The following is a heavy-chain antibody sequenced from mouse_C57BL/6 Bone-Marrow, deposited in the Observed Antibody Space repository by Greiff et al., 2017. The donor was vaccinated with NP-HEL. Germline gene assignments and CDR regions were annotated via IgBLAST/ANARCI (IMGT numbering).Heavy chain of an antibody. Sequence: EVQRVESGGDLVKPGGSLKLSCAASGFTFSSYGMSWVRQTPDKRLEWVATISSGGSYTYYPDSVKGRFTISRDNAKTTLYLQMSSLKSEDTAMYFCARRALQTILYCDHGPQDTTLTLST. J-gene: IGHJ2*01. CDR2: ISSGGSYT. D-gene: IGHD2-1*01. CDR1: GFTFSSYG. CDR3: ARRALQTILYCDH. V-gene: IGHV5-6*01.